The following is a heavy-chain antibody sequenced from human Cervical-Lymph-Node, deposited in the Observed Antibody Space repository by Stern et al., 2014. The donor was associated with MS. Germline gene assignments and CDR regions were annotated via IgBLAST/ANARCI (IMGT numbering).Heavy chain of an antibody. CDR1: GFTFSSYG. Sequence: VQLVESGGGVVQPGRSLRLSCAASGFTFSSYGMHWVRQAPGKGLEWVAVIWYDGSNKYYADSVKGRFTISRDNSKNTLYLQMNSLRAEDTAVYYCARERYSSSWGPFDYWGQGTLVTVSS. J-gene: IGHJ4*02. V-gene: IGHV3-33*01. D-gene: IGHD6-13*01. CDR2: IWYDGSNK. CDR3: ARERYSSSWGPFDY.